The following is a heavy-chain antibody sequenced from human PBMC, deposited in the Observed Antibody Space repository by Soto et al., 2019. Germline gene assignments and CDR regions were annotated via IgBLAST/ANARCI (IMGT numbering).Heavy chain of an antibody. D-gene: IGHD2-15*01. Sequence: QVQLVESGGGVVQPERSLRLSCAASGFTFSRQAMHWVRQAPGRGLEWVAVIWYHGIDKYYADSVNGRFTISRVNSKNTVYLQMKSLRGEETAVYYCATGFLGLCTGGNCPLDYWGQGTLVTVSS. J-gene: IGHJ4*02. V-gene: IGHV3-33*01. CDR1: GFTFSRQA. CDR3: ATGFLGLCTGGNCPLDY. CDR2: IWYHGIDK.